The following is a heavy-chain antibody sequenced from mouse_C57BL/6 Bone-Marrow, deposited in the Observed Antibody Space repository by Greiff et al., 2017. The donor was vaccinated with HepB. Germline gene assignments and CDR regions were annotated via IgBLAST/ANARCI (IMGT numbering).Heavy chain of an antibody. CDR1: GYTFTSYW. V-gene: IGHV1-74*01. CDR3: AIEAFDYFWFAY. CDR2: IHPSDSDT. J-gene: IGHJ3*01. D-gene: IGHD2-4*01. Sequence: VQLQQPGAELVKPGASVKVSCKASGYTFTSYWMHWVKQRPGQGLEWIGRIHPSDSDTNYNQKFKGKATLTVDKSSSTAYMQLSSLTSEDSAVYYCAIEAFDYFWFAYWGQGTLVTVSA.